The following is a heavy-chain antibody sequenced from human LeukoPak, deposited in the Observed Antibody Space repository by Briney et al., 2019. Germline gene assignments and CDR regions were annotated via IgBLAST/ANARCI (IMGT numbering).Heavy chain of an antibody. J-gene: IGHJ3*02. CDR2: IYYSGST. CDR3: ASSSGWSDDAFDI. D-gene: IGHD6-19*01. CDR1: GGSISSYY. Sequence: SETLSLTCTVSGGSISSYYWSWIRQPPGKGLEWIGCIYYSGSTNYSPSLKSRVTISVDTSKNQFSLKLSSVTAADTAVYYCASSSGWSDDAFDIWGQGTMVTVSS. V-gene: IGHV4-59*01.